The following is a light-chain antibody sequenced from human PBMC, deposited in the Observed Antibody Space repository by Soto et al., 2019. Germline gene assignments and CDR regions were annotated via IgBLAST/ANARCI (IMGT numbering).Light chain of an antibody. CDR1: QYIDSW. CDR3: QSAHCPRT. V-gene: IGKV1-5*03. CDR2: KAS. Sequence: DFQMTQSPSTLSASVGDRVTITCRASQYIDSWLAWYQQQSGKDPKLLIYKASRLESGVPPRFSGSGSGKEVNLTISSRHPDVSVTYFCQSAHCPRTVGQGTKEEIK. J-gene: IGKJ1*01.